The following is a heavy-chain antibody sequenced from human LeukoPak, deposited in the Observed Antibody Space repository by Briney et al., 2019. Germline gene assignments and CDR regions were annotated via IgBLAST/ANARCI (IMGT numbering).Heavy chain of an antibody. CDR1: GFTVSSNY. Sequence: GSLRLSCVASGFTVSSNYMSWVRQAPGKGLEWVSVIYSGGSTYYADSVKGRLTISRDNSKNTLYLQMNSLRVEDTAVYYCARDYGVAEGYWGQGTLVTVSS. D-gene: IGHD6-19*01. CDR2: IYSGGST. J-gene: IGHJ4*02. CDR3: ARDYGVAEGY. V-gene: IGHV3-53*01.